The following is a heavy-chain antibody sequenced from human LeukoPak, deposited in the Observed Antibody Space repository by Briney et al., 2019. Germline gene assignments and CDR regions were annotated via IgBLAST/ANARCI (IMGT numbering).Heavy chain of an antibody. CDR1: GGSFSGYY. Sequence: SETLSLTCAVYGGSFSGYYWSWIRQPPGKGLEWIGEINHNGSTNYNPSLKSRVTISVDTSKNQFSLKLSSVTAADTPVYYCASFGSGGSSEYYYGMDVWGQGTTVTVSS. CDR3: ASFGSGGSSEYYYGMDV. J-gene: IGHJ6*02. CDR2: INHNGST. V-gene: IGHV4-34*01. D-gene: IGHD2-15*01.